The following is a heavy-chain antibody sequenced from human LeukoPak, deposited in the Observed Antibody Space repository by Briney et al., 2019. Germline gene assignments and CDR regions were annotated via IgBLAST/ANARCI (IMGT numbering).Heavy chain of an antibody. CDR1: GDSITSYGW. V-gene: IGHV4-4*02. CDR3: ARVISSAWRQNDL. Sequence: SETLSLTCSVSGDSITSYGWWSWVRQPSGKGLEWIGEIHLTGVTNYNPSLRSRVTMSIDKSNNQFSLNLSSVTAADTAVYYCARVISSAWRQNDLWGQGTLVTV. CDR2: IHLTGVT. D-gene: IGHD3-22*01. J-gene: IGHJ5*02.